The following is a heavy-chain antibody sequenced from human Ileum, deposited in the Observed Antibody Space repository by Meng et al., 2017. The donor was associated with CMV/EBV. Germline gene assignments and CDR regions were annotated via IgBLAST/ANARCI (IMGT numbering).Heavy chain of an antibody. D-gene: IGHD4-23*01. J-gene: IGHJ4*02. CDR1: GGSISSGTYS. V-gene: IGHV4-30-2*01. CDR2: IYHSGST. Sequence: SGGSISSGTYSWSWIRQPPGKGLEWIGYIYHSGSTYYNPSLKSRLTISLDKTKNQFSLNLTSVTAADTSVYYCARGPLSVTPNRRFDYWGQGTLVTVSS. CDR3: ARGPLSVTPNRRFDY.